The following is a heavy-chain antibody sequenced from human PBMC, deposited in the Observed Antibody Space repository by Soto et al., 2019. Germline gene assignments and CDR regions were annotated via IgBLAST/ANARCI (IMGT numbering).Heavy chain of an antibody. Sequence: GGSLRLSCAASGFTFSNAWMSWVRQAPGKGLEWVGRIKSKTDGGTTDYAAPVKGRFTISRDDSKNTLYLQMNSLKTEDTAVYYCTTERWGLQHYYYYGMDVWGQGTTVTVSS. D-gene: IGHD1-26*01. CDR3: TTERWGLQHYYYYGMDV. CDR2: IKSKTDGGTT. V-gene: IGHV3-15*01. CDR1: GFTFSNAW. J-gene: IGHJ6*02.